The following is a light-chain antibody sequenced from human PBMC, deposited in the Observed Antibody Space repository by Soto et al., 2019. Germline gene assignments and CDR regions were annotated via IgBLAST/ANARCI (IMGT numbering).Light chain of an antibody. CDR1: QDIRNF. J-gene: IGKJ3*01. CDR3: LKNSPVSI. V-gene: IGKV1-27*01. Sequence: DIQMTQSPTSLSASVGDRVTITCRASQDIRNFVAWYQQKPGKAPKLLIYAASTLQSGVPSRFSGSGYGTDFTLIIHCPHRQDVETDSCLKNSPVSIFGHATKVPIK. CDR2: AAS.